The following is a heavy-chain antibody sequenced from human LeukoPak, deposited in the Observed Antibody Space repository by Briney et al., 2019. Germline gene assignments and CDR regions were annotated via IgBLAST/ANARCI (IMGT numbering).Heavy chain of an antibody. J-gene: IGHJ4*02. D-gene: IGHD5-24*01. CDR2: INHGGST. Sequence: PSETLSLTCAVYGDSYSGYYWSWLRHPPGKGLEWIGEINHGGSTNYNPSLKSRVTISVDTSKNQFPLKLSSVTAADTAVYYCTQGRDGYKYPIDYWGQGTLGTVSS. CDR1: GDSYSGYY. V-gene: IGHV4-34*01. CDR3: TQGRDGYKYPIDY.